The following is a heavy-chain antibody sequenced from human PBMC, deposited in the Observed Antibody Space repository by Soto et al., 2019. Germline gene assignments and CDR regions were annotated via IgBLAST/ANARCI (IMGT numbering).Heavy chain of an antibody. J-gene: IGHJ6*04. CDR3: ARDLGGYWGTACYPRDV. CDR2: IYHSGST. CDR1: GGSISSGGYS. V-gene: IGHV4-30-2*01. D-gene: IGHD2-21*02. Sequence: PSETLSLTCAVSGGSISSGGYSWSWIRQPPGKGLEWIGYIYHSGSTYYNPSLKSRVTISVDTSKNQFSLKLNSVTAADTAVYYCARDLGGYWGTACYPRDVGGKGTTVTVSS.